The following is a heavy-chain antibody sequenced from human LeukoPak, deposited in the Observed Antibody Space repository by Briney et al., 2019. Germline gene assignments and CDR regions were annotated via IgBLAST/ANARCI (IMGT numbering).Heavy chain of an antibody. V-gene: IGHV1-46*01. J-gene: IGHJ5*02. D-gene: IGHD6-13*01. CDR3: ARVKLSRSSGYSINWFDP. CDR2: INPSGGST. CDR1: GYTFTSYY. Sequence: ASVKVSCKASGYTFTSYYMHWVRQAPGEGLEWMGIINPSGGSTSYAQKFQGRVTMTRDTSTSTVYMELSSLTSEDTAVYYCARVKLSRSSGYSINWFDPWGQGTLVTVSS.